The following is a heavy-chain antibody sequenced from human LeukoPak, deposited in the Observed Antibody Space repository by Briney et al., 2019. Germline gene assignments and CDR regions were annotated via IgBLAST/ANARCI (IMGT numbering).Heavy chain of an antibody. V-gene: IGHV1-69*13. CDR1: GDSFRNFA. CDR3: ARIGYGDYVGAFDI. Sequence: SVKVSCKASGDSFRNFAISWVRQAPGQGLEWIGGLIPILGTAQYAQKFQGRVTVSADDSTSTAYMELSSLRSEDTAVYYCARIGYGDYVGAFDIWGQGTMVTVSS. CDR2: LIPILGTA. J-gene: IGHJ3*02. D-gene: IGHD4-17*01.